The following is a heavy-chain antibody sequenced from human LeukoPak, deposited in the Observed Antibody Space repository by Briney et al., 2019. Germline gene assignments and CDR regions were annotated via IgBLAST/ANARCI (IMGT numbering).Heavy chain of an antibody. CDR1: GFTFGTYA. CDR2: IIGSGNSI. J-gene: IGHJ4*02. D-gene: IGHD3-16*02. CDR3: AKHGDNVWGSFRFGLDY. V-gene: IGHV3-23*01. Sequence: RSGGSLRLSCAASGFTFGTYAMSWVRQAPGKGLEWVSLIIGSGNSIHYADSVKGRFTISRDNFKNTVFLQLNSLRPEDTAVYYCAKHGDNVWGSFRFGLDYWGQGTLVTVSS.